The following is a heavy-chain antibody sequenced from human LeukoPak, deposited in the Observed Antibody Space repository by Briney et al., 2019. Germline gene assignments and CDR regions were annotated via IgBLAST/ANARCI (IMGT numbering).Heavy chain of an antibody. V-gene: IGHV1-69*04. CDR1: GGTFSSYA. CDR2: IIPIFGIA. J-gene: IGHJ5*02. CDR3: ARVGINWFDH. Sequence: SVKVSCKASGGTFSSYAISWVRQAPGQGLEWMGRIIPIFGIANYAQKFQGRVTITADQSTSTDYKELSSLRSEDTAVYYCARVGINWFDHWGQGTLVTVSS. D-gene: IGHD1-26*01.